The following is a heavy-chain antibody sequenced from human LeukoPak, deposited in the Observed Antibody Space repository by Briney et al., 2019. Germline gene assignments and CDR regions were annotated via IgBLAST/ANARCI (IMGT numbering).Heavy chain of an antibody. D-gene: IGHD3-10*01. CDR3: ARVRFGELD. J-gene: IGHJ4*02. CDR1: GGSISSNNYY. V-gene: IGHV4-39*07. CDR2: FYYSGST. Sequence: SETLPLTCTVSGGSISSNNYYWGWVRQPPGKGLEWIASFYYSGSTDYNPSLKSRVTISVDTSKNQFSLKLSSVTAADTAVYYCARVRFGELDWGQGTLVTVSS.